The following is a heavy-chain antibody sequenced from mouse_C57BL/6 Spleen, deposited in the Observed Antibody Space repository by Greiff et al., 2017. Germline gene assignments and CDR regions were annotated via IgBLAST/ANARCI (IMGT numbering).Heavy chain of an antibody. V-gene: IGHV1-61*01. D-gene: IGHD2-3*01. CDR2: IYPSDSET. J-gene: IGHJ2*01. CDR1: GYTFTSYW. Sequence: QVQLQQPGAELVRPGSSVKLSCKASGYTFTSYWMDWVKQRPGQGLEWIGNIYPSDSETHYNQKFKDKATLTVDKSSSTAYMQLSSLTSEDSAVFYCARGRDGSFDYWGQGTTLTVSS. CDR3: ARGRDGSFDY.